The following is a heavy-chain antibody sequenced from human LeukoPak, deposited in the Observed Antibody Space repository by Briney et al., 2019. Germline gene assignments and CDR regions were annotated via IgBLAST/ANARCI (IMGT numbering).Heavy chain of an antibody. J-gene: IGHJ3*02. CDR3: ARGYTSSWFKARAFDI. CDR2: MNPNSGNT. Sequence: ASVKVSCEASGYTFTSYDINWVRQATGQGLEWMGWMNPNSGNTGYAQKFQGRVTITRNTSISTAYMELSSLRSEDTAVYYCARGYTSSWFKARAFDIWGQGTMVTVSS. V-gene: IGHV1-8*03. D-gene: IGHD6-13*01. CDR1: GYTFTSYD.